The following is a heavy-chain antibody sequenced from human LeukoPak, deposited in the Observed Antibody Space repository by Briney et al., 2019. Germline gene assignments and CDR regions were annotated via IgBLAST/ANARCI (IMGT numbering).Heavy chain of an antibody. CDR1: GSSISSYY. J-gene: IGHJ3*02. CDR3: ARGVTGTTIGSFDI. V-gene: IGHV4-59*01. CDR2: IYYSGST. D-gene: IGHD1-20*01. Sequence: SETLSLTCTVSGSSISSYYWSWIRQPPGKGLEWIGYIYYSGSTNYNPSLKSRVTISVDTSKNQFSLKLSSVTAADTALYYCARGVTGTTIGSFDIWGQGTMVTVSS.